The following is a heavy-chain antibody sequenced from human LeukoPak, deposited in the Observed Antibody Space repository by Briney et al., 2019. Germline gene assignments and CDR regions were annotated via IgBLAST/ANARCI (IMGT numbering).Heavy chain of an antibody. CDR3: ARSAVRGVACDY. Sequence: GGSLRLSCIASGFTFSGFSMHWVRQAPGKGLEWLSYISTSSRSTYYADSVKGRFTISRDNAKNTLFLDMHSLRPGDSAVYYCARSAVRGVACDYWGQGTLLTVSS. V-gene: IGHV3-48*01. CDR2: ISTSSRST. J-gene: IGHJ4*02. CDR1: GFTFSGFS. D-gene: IGHD3-10*01.